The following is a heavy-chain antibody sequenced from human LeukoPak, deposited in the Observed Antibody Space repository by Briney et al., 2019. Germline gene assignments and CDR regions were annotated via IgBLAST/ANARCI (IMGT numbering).Heavy chain of an antibody. V-gene: IGHV4-4*07. CDR2: IYTSGST. Sequence: PSETLSLTCTVSGGSISSYYWSWIRQPAGKGLEWIGRIYTSGSTNYNPSLKSRVTMSVDTSKNQFSLKLSSVTAADTAVYYCARGDYYDSSGYYVFDYWGQGTLVTVSS. CDR3: ARGDYYDSSGYYVFDY. J-gene: IGHJ4*02. CDR1: GGSISSYY. D-gene: IGHD3-22*01.